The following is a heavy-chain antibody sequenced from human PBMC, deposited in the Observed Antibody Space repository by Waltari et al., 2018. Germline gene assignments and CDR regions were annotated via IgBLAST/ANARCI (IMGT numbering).Heavy chain of an antibody. CDR2: IYYSGST. CDR1: GGSLSSYY. CDR3: ARAQKWELLMLLDFDY. V-gene: IGHV4-59*01. D-gene: IGHD1-26*01. J-gene: IGHJ4*02. Sequence: QVQLQESGPGLVKPSETLSLTCTVSGGSLSSYYWSWIRQPPGKGLEWIGYIYYSGSTNYNPSLKSRVTISVDTSKNQFSLKLSSVTAADTAVYYCARAQKWELLMLLDFDYWGQGTLVTVSS.